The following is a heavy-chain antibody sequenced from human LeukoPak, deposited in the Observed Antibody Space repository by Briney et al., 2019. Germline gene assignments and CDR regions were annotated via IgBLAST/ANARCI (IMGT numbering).Heavy chain of an antibody. Sequence: ASVKVSCKASGYTFTGYYMHWVRQAPGQGLEWMGWINPNSGGTNYAQKFQGRVTMTRDTSISTACMELSRLRSDDTAVYYCARDAGYSSGWTWGYYYYMDVWGKGTTVTVSS. CDR3: ARDAGYSSGWTWGYYYYMDV. CDR2: INPNSGGT. V-gene: IGHV1-2*02. J-gene: IGHJ6*03. D-gene: IGHD6-19*01. CDR1: GYTFTGYY.